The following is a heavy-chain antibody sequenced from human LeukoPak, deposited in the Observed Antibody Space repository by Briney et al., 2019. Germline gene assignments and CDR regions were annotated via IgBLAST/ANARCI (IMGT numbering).Heavy chain of an antibody. V-gene: IGHV4-4*07. J-gene: IGHJ6*03. D-gene: IGHD3-10*01. CDR1: GGSISSYY. CDR3: ARDLSVSWFGDGVTHYYYYYMDV. CDR2: IYTSGST. Sequence: SETLSLTCTVSGGSISSYYWSWIRQPAGKGLEWIGRIYTSGSTNYNPSLKSRVTMSVDTSKNQFSLKLSSVTAADTAVYYCARDLSVSWFGDGVTHYYYYYMDVWGKGTTVTISS.